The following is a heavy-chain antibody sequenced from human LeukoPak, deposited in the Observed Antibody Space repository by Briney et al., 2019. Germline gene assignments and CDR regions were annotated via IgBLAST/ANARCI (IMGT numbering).Heavy chain of an antibody. D-gene: IGHD5-12*01. V-gene: IGHV7-4-1*02. CDR2: INTNTGNP. J-gene: IGHJ4*02. CDR3: ARGGYSGYDLSSYFDY. CDR1: GYTFTSYA. Sequence: ASVKVSCEASGYTFTSYAMNCVRQAPRQGLVWMGWINTNTGNPTYAQGFTGRFVFSLDTSVSTAYLRISSLKDEDTAVYYCARGGYSGYDLSSYFDYWGQGTLVTVSS.